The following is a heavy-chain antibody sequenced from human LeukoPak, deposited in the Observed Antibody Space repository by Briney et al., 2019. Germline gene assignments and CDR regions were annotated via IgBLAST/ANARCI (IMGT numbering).Heavy chain of an antibody. CDR1: GFVFSTYW. CDR3: ARDGGGVMINAMPGDS. J-gene: IGHJ4*02. V-gene: IGHV3-7*01. D-gene: IGHD3-16*01. Sequence: GGSLRLSCAASGFVFSTYWMSWVRQAPGKGLEWVAKIKQDGSEKYYADSVKGRFTISRDNAMNSLYLQMNSVRAEDTAVYYCARDGGGVMINAMPGDSWGQGTLVTVSS. CDR2: IKQDGSEK.